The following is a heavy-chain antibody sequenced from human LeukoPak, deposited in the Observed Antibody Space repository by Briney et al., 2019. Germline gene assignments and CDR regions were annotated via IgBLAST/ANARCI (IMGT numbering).Heavy chain of an antibody. CDR3: AKVGIRYCSSTSCYPFDY. CDR1: GFTFSGFW. V-gene: IGHV3-7*03. Sequence: GGSLRLSCAVSGFTFSGFWMSWSRQAPGKGLEWVASINSDGSEGYYADVVKGRFTISRDNAKNSLYLQINSLRAEDTAVYYCAKVGIRYCSSTSCYPFDYWGQGTLVTVSS. CDR2: INSDGSEG. D-gene: IGHD2-2*01. J-gene: IGHJ4*02.